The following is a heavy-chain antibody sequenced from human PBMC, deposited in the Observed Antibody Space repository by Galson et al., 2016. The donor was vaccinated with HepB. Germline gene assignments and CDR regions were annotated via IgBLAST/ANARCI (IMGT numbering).Heavy chain of an antibody. J-gene: IGHJ4*02. CDR2: IRARGDST. V-gene: IGHV3-23*01. Sequence: SLRLSCAVSGFNFRSYAMSWVRQAPGKGLQWVSGIRARGDSTDYAGSVKGRFTISRDNSKNTLYLQMNSLRAEDTAVYYCGKGRTYCSGTSCYYFDHWGQGTLVTVSS. D-gene: IGHD2-2*01. CDR3: GKGRTYCSGTSCYYFDH. CDR1: GFNFRSYA.